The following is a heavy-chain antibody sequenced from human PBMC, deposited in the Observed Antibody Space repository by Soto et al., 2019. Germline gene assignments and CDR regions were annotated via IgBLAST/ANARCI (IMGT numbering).Heavy chain of an antibody. J-gene: IGHJ5*02. CDR3: ARQALISDFWSGYYTPWFDP. CDR2: VYYSGST. D-gene: IGHD3-3*01. Sequence: SETLPRTWAVSGGSIATSSYFWVWNRQPPGKWLEWIGSVYYSGSTYYNPSLKSRVTIPVDTSKNQFSLKLSSVTAADTAVYYCARQALISDFWSGYYTPWFDPWGQGTLVTVFS. V-gene: IGHV4-39*07. CDR1: GGSIATSSYF.